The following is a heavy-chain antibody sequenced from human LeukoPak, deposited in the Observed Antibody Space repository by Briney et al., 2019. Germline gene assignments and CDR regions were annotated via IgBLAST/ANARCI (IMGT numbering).Heavy chain of an antibody. V-gene: IGHV3-23*01. CDR1: GFSFSSFA. J-gene: IGHJ4*02. Sequence: GGSLRLSCVGSGFSFSSFAMSWVRQAPGKGLEWVSTVSGGGAYTYYADSVKGRFTVSRDDSKSMHFLQVNSLRPEDTALYFCAKRITVSAGYYLDSWGQGTLVTVSS. D-gene: IGHD2-8*01. CDR3: AKRITVSAGYYLDS. CDR2: VSGGGAYT.